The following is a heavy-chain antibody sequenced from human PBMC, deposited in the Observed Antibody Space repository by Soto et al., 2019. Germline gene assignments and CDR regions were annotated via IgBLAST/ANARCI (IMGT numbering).Heavy chain of an antibody. V-gene: IGHV3-23*01. J-gene: IGHJ2*01. CDR1: GFTFSTYA. D-gene: IGHD3-10*01. CDR3: AKGGDYYGSGSGDWYFDL. CDR2: ISGSGGIT. Sequence: EVQLLESGGGLVQPGGSLRLSCAASGFTFSTYAMNWVRQAPGKGLEWVSRISGSGGITFYSDSVKGRFTISRDNSKNTLYLQMNSLRAEDTAVYYCAKGGDYYGSGSGDWYFDLWGPGTLVSVSS.